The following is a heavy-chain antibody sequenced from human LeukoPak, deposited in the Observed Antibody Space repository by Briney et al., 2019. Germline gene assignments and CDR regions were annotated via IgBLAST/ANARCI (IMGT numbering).Heavy chain of an antibody. CDR3: ARRAVVVAARVYYYYGMDV. Sequence: ASVKVSCKVSGYTLTELSMHWVRQAPGKGLEWMGGFDPEDGETIYAQKFQGRVTMTEDTSTDTAYMELSSLRSEDTAVYYCARRAVVVAARVYYYYGMDVWGQGTTVTVSS. D-gene: IGHD2-15*01. V-gene: IGHV1-24*01. J-gene: IGHJ6*02. CDR1: GYTLTELS. CDR2: FDPEDGET.